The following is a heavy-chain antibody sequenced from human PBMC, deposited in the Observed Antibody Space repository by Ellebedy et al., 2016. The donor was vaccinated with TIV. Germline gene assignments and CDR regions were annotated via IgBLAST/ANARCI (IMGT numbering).Heavy chain of an antibody. CDR3: ARERYSGSYFDD. CDR1: GFTFSTYD. CDR2: ISSSGKSK. Sequence: PGESLKISCVVSGFTFSTYDMNWVRQAPGKGLEWVSYISSSGKSKYYADSVKGRYTVSRDNAENSLHLHMNSLRVEDTAVYYCARERYSGSYFDDWGQGTLVTVSS. D-gene: IGHD1-26*01. J-gene: IGHJ4*02. V-gene: IGHV3-48*03.